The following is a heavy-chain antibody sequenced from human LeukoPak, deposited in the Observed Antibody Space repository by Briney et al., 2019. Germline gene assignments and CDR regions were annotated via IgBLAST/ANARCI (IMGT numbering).Heavy chain of an antibody. V-gene: IGHV4-34*01. CDR3: ARGSSGPSVDAFDI. Sequence: SETLSLTCAVYGGSFSGYYWSWIRQPPGKGLEWIGVINHSGSTNYNPSLKSRVTISVDTSKNQFSLKLSSVTAADTAVYYCARGSSGPSVDAFDIWGQGTMVTVSS. J-gene: IGHJ3*02. D-gene: IGHD6-19*01. CDR2: INHSGST. CDR1: GGSFSGYY.